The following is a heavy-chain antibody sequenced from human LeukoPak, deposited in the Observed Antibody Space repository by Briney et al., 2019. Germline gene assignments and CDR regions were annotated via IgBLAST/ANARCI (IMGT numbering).Heavy chain of an antibody. Sequence: GGSLRLSCAASGFTFSSYGMHWVRQAPGKGLEWVAVIWSDGSHKYYADSVKGRFTISRDNSKNTLFLQMNSLGVDDTAMYYCANEVVGATTVDYWGQGTLVTVTS. J-gene: IGHJ4*02. D-gene: IGHD1-26*01. CDR2: IWSDGSHK. CDR1: GFTFSSYG. CDR3: ANEVVGATTVDY. V-gene: IGHV3-33*06.